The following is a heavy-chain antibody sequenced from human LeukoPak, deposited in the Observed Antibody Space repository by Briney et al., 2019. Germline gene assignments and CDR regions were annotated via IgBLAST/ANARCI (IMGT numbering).Heavy chain of an antibody. CDR1: GGTSSSYA. J-gene: IGHJ3*02. D-gene: IGHD1-14*01. CDR2: IIPIFGTA. V-gene: IGHV1-69*05. CDR3: ARAVPGDAFDI. Sequence: SVKVACKASGGTSSSYAISWVRQAPGQGLEWMGRIIPIFGTANYAQKFQGRVTITTDESTSTAYMELSSLGSEDTAVYYCARAVPGDAFDIWGQGTMVTVSS.